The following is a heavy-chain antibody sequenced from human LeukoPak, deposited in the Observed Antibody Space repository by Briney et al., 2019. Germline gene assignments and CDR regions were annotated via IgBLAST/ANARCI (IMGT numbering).Heavy chain of an antibody. CDR2: ISSSGSTI. CDR1: GFTFSDYY. D-gene: IGHD2-2*01. CDR3: ARDWVVVPAAIEGLDI. Sequence: PGGSLRLSCAASGFTFSDYYMSRIRQAPGKGLEWVSYISSSGSTIYYADSVKGRFTISRDNAKNSLYLQMNSLRAEDTAVYYCARDWVVVPAAIEGLDIWGQGTMVTVSS. V-gene: IGHV3-11*01. J-gene: IGHJ3*02.